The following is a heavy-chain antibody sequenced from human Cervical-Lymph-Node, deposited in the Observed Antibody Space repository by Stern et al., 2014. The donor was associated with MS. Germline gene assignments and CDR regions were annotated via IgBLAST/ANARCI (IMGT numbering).Heavy chain of an antibody. D-gene: IGHD3-22*01. CDR2: IHPRIGVT. J-gene: IGHJ6*02. Sequence: QVQLVESGAEVKKPGASLKVSCKAYGYIFINYYMDWVRQAPGQGLEWMGRIHPRIGVTTYTPKFQGQVNLTRDTSLRPAYLHRPCLKSDDPAVYYCAISPSGCHISYSVMDVWGQGTTVTVSS. V-gene: IGHV1-2*02. CDR1: GYIFINYY. CDR3: AISPSGCHISYSVMDV.